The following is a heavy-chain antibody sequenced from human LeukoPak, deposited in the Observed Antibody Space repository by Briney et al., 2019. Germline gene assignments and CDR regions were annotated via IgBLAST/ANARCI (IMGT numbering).Heavy chain of an antibody. J-gene: IGHJ2*01. V-gene: IGHV1-18*04. CDR2: IGAYNGNT. CDR1: GYTFTGHY. D-gene: IGHD3-10*01. CDR3: ARITMVRGVIFDWYFDL. Sequence: ASVKVSCKASGYTFTGHYLHWVRQAPGQGLEWMGWIGAYNGNTNYAQKLQGRVTMTTDTSTSIAHMELRSLRSDDTAVYYCARITMVRGVIFDWYFDLWGRGTLVTVSS.